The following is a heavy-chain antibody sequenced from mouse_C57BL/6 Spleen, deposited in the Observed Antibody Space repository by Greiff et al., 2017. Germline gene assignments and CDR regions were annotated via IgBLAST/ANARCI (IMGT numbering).Heavy chain of an antibody. J-gene: IGHJ2*01. V-gene: IGHV1-22*01. Sequence: VQLKESGPELVKPGASVKMSCKASGYTFTDYNMHWVKQSHGKSLEWIGYINPNNGGTSYNQKFKGKATLTVNKSSSTAYMELRSLTSEDSAVYYCAREDDGHYGGYFDYWGQGTTLTVSS. D-gene: IGHD2-3*01. CDR3: AREDDGHYGGYFDY. CDR2: INPNNGGT. CDR1: GYTFTDYN.